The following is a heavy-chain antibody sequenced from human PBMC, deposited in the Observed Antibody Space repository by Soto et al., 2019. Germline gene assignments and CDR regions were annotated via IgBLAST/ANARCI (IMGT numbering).Heavy chain of an antibody. CDR1: GFTFTSSA. V-gene: IGHV1-58*01. D-gene: IGHD2-2*01. CDR3: AAGDIVVVPSAIVDAFDI. J-gene: IGHJ3*02. CDR2: IVVGSGNT. Sequence: QMQLVQSGPEVKKPGTSVKVSCKASGFTFTSSAVQWVRQARGQRLEWIGWIVVGSGNTNYAQKFQERVTITWDRSTSTAYMELSSLRSEATAVYYCAAGDIVVVPSAIVDAFDIWGQETMVTVSS.